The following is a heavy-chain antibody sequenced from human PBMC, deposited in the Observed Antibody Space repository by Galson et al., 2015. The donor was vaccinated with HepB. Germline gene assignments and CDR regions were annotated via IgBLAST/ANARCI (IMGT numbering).Heavy chain of an antibody. J-gene: IGHJ6*03. CDR3: ARAAPDYDFWSGYYFGGVGYYYYYMDV. D-gene: IGHD3-3*01. V-gene: IGHV3-72*01. Sequence: SLRLSCAASGFTFSDHYMDWVRQAPGKGLEWVGRTRNEANSKNTEYAASVKGSFTIYRDDSKNSLYMQMNSMKTEDTAVYYCARAAPDYDFWSGYYFGGVGYYYYYMDVWGKGTTVTVSS. CDR1: GFTFSDHY. CDR2: TRNEANSKNT.